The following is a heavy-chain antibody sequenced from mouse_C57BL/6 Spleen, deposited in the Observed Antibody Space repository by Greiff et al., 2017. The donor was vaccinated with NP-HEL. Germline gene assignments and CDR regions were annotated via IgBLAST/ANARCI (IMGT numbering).Heavy chain of an antibody. D-gene: IGHD1-1*01. CDR3: ARDYYGSSGYFDV. CDR2: INPSSGYT. J-gene: IGHJ1*03. CDR1: GYTFTSYW. V-gene: IGHV1-7*01. Sequence: VQGVESGAELAKPGASVKLSCKASGYTFTSYWMHWVKQRPGQGLEWIGYINPSSGYTKYNQKFKDKATLTADKSSSTAYMQLSSLTYEDSAVYYCARDYYGSSGYFDVWGTGTTVTVSS.